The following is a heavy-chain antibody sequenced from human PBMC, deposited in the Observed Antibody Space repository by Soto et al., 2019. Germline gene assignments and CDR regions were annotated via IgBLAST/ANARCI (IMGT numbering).Heavy chain of an antibody. V-gene: IGHV4-30-4*02. CDR3: ARDHYVYDILTGYGYYYGMDV. Sequence: SSDTLSLTCTVSGASISSSTDYWGWSRQPPGKGLEWIGYIYYSGSTYYNPSLKSRVTISVDTSKNQFSLKLSSVTAADTAVYYCARDHYVYDILTGYGYYYGMDVWGQGTTVTVSS. CDR1: GASISSSTDY. CDR2: IYYSGST. J-gene: IGHJ6*02. D-gene: IGHD3-9*01.